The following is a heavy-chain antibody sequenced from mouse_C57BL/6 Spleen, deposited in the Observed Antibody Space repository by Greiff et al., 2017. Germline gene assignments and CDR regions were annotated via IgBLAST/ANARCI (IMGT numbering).Heavy chain of an antibody. Sequence: QVQLLQPGTELVKPGASVKLSCKASGYTFTSYWMHWVKQRPGQGLEWIGNINPGNGGTNYNEKFKSKATLTVDKSSSTAYMQLSSLTSEDSAVYYCAREYYGSSRLFADWGQGTLVTVSA. CDR3: AREYYGSSRLFAD. J-gene: IGHJ3*01. V-gene: IGHV1-53*01. CDR2: INPGNGGT. D-gene: IGHD1-1*01. CDR1: GYTFTSYW.